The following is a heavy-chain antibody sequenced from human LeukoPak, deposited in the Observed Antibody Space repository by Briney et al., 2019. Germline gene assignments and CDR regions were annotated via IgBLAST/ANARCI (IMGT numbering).Heavy chain of an antibody. CDR3: ARTGYSSGADY. Sequence: SETLSLTCTVSGGSISSGGYYWSWIRQHPGKGLEWIGYIYYSGSTYYNPSLKSRVTISVDTSKSQFSLKLSSVTAADTAVYYCARTGYSSGADYWGQGTLVTVSS. J-gene: IGHJ4*02. CDR2: IYYSGST. D-gene: IGHD6-19*01. CDR1: GGSISSGGYY. V-gene: IGHV4-31*03.